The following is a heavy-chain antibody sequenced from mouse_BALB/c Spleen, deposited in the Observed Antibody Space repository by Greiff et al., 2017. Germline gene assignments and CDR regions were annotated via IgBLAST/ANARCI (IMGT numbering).Heavy chain of an antibody. D-gene: IGHD2-14*01. Sequence: EVKLMESGGGLVKPGGSRKLSCAASGFTFSDYGMAWVRQAPGKGPEWVAFISNLAYSIYYADTVTGRFTISRENAKNTLYLEMSSLRSEDTAMYYCARDKGYGAMDYWGQGTSVTVSS. V-gene: IGHV5-15*02. J-gene: IGHJ4*01. CDR1: GFTFSDYG. CDR3: ARDKGYGAMDY. CDR2: ISNLAYSI.